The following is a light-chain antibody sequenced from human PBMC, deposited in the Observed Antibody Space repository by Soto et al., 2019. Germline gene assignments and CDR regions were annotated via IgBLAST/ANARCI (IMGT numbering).Light chain of an antibody. CDR2: EVT. CDR1: SSDVGGYNS. J-gene: IGLJ2*01. V-gene: IGLV2-8*01. Sequence: QAVVTQPPSASGSPGQSVTISCTGTSSDVGGYNSVSWYRQHPGKAPKLVIYEVTKRPSGVPDRVSGSKSGNTASLTVSGLQAEDEADYYCSSYAGSNNPVLFGGGTKLTVL. CDR3: SSYAGSNNPVL.